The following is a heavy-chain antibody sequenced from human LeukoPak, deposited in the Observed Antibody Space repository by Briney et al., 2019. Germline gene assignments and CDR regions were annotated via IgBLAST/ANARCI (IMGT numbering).Heavy chain of an antibody. J-gene: IGHJ4*02. V-gene: IGHV3-23*01. CDR2: ISSSGGNT. D-gene: IGHD3-22*01. CDR3: AKLGSSGYYSHYDF. CDR1: GFTFSSYG. Sequence: GGSLRLSCAASGFTFSSYGMSWVRQAPGKGLEWVSGISSSGGNTYYAESVKGRFTVSRDNSNNTLYVHMNRLRAEDTAVYYCAKLGSSGYYSHYDFWGQGTLVTASS.